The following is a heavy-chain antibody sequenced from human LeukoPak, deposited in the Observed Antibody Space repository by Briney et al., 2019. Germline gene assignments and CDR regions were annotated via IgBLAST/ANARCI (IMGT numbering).Heavy chain of an antibody. Sequence: SETLSLTCTVSGGSISPYYWSWIRQPAGKGLEWIGYVYYSGSTNYNPSLKSRVTISVDTSKSQFSLKLTSVTAADTAVYYCARVVVVTASSWFDPWSQGSLVTVSS. D-gene: IGHD2-21*02. CDR2: VYYSGST. J-gene: IGHJ5*02. CDR1: GGSISPYY. V-gene: IGHV4-59*01. CDR3: ARVVVVTASSWFDP.